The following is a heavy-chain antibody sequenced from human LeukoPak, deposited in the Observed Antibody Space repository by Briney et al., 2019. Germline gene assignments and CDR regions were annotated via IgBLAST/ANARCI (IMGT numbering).Heavy chain of an antibody. D-gene: IGHD2-21*02. CDR2: IYYSGIT. CDR3: ARSVRLLSLATADNWFDP. Sequence: PSETLSLTCTASGVSMSSYYWSWIRQPPGKGLEWIGYIYYSGITNYNPSLKSRVTISIDTSENQFSLNLRSVTAADTAVYFCARSVRLLSLATADNWFDPWGQGTLVTVSS. CDR1: GVSMSSYY. J-gene: IGHJ5*02. V-gene: IGHV4-59*01.